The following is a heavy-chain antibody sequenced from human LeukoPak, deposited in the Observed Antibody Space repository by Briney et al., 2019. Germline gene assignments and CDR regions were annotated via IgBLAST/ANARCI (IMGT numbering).Heavy chain of an antibody. CDR2: TYYRSTWYN. Sequence: SQTLSLTCSISGDSVSSNSVTWNWIRQSPSRGLEWLGRTYYRSTWYNDYAVSVRGRITVNPDTSKNQFSLHLNSVTPEDTAVYYCARRLTQYDCFDPWGQGILVTVSS. D-gene: IGHD2-2*01. CDR3: ARRLTQYDCFDP. CDR1: GDSVSSNSVT. V-gene: IGHV6-1*01. J-gene: IGHJ5*02.